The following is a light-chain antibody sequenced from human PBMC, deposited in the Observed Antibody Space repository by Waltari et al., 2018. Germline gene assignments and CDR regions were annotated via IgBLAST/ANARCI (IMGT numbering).Light chain of an antibody. CDR3: QQRSNWPPET. CDR1: QSVSSY. CDR2: DAS. V-gene: IGKV3-11*01. J-gene: IGKJ2*01. Sequence: EIVLTQSPATLSLSPGERATLPCRASQSVSSYFACYQQKPGQAPTLLIDDASNRATGIPARFSGSGSGTDFTLTISSLEPEDFAVYYCQQRSNWPPETFGQGTKLEIK.